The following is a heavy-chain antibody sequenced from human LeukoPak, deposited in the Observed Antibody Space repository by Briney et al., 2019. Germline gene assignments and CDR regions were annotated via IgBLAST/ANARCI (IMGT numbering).Heavy chain of an antibody. CDR1: GGSFSGYY. CDR2: INHSGST. J-gene: IGHJ4*02. D-gene: IGHD4-17*01. V-gene: IGHV4-34*01. CDR3: ARGGPTVTTRPFDY. Sequence: PSETLSLTCAVYGGSFSGYYWSWIRQPPGKGLEWLGEINHSGSTNYNPSLKSRVTISVDTSKNQFSLKLSSVTAADTAVYYCARGGPTVTTRPFDYWGQGTLVTVSS.